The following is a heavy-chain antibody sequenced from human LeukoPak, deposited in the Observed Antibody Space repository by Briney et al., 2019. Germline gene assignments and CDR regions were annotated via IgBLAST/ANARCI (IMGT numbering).Heavy chain of an antibody. CDR3: ARAKWLRWYYFDY. V-gene: IGHV3-11*01. Sequence: GGSLRLSCAASGFTFSDYYMSWIRQAPGKGLEWVSYISSSGSTIYYADSAKGRFTISRDNAKNSLYLQMTSLRAEDTAVYYCARAKWLRWYYFDYWGQGTLVTVSS. CDR1: GFTFSDYY. CDR2: ISSSGSTI. D-gene: IGHD5-12*01. J-gene: IGHJ4*02.